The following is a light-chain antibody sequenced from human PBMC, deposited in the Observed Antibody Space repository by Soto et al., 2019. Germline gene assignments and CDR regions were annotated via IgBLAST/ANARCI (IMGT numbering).Light chain of an antibody. CDR3: QKYNSART. CDR2: AAS. V-gene: IGKV1-27*01. J-gene: IGKJ4*01. CDR1: QGISNY. Sequence: DIQMTQSPSSLSASVGDRVTITCRASQGISNYLAWYQQKPGKVPKLLIYAASTLQSGVPSRFSGSGSGTDFTLTTSSLQPEDVATYYCQKYNSARTFGGGTKVEIK.